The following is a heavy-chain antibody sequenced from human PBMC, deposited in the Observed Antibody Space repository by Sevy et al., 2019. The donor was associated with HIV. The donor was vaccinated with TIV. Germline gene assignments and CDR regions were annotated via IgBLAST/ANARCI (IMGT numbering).Heavy chain of an antibody. J-gene: IGHJ6*02. CDR1: GVSVSSGEYY. Sequence: SETLSLTCTVSGVSVSSGEYYWTWLRQPPGKGLEWIGYVYFSGYTNYNPSLKSRVTISIDTSKNQFSLKLSSVTAADTAVDYCATDQYYDIVTGLFGVDVWGQGTTVTVSS. V-gene: IGHV4-61*08. CDR3: ATDQYYDIVTGLFGVDV. CDR2: VYFSGYT. D-gene: IGHD3-9*01.